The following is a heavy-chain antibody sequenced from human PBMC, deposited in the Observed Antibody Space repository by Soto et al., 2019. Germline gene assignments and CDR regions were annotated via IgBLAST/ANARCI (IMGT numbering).Heavy chain of an antibody. J-gene: IGHJ6*02. CDR3: AKDWDDTAMVYYYGMDV. Sequence: QVQLVESGGGVVQPGRSLRLSCAASGFTFSSYGMHWVRQAPGKGLEWVAVISYDGSNKYYADSVKGRVTISRDNSKNTLYLQMNSLRAEDTAVYYCAKDWDDTAMVYYYGMDVWGQGTTVTVSS. CDR2: ISYDGSNK. D-gene: IGHD5-18*01. CDR1: GFTFSSYG. V-gene: IGHV3-30*18.